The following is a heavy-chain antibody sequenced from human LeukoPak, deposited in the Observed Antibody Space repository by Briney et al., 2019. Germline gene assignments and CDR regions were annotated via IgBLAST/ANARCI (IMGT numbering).Heavy chain of an antibody. CDR3: ARDGSGWKIDY. CDR1: GGSISSGSYY. V-gene: IGHV4-61*02. J-gene: IGHJ4*02. Sequence: PSETLSLTCTVSGGSISSGSYYWSWIRQPAGKGLEWIGRIYTTGSTNYNPSLKSRVTISVDTSKNQFSLKLNSVTAADTAVYYCARDGSGWKIDYWGQGTLVTVSS. CDR2: IYTTGST. D-gene: IGHD6-19*01.